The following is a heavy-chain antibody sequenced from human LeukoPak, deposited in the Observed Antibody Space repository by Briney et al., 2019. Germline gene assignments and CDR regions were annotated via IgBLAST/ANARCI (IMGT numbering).Heavy chain of an antibody. J-gene: IGHJ4*02. V-gene: IGHV3-30*02. CDR3: AIYSGYDSHEAFDY. D-gene: IGHD5-12*01. CDR1: GFTFSSYG. CDR2: IRYDGSNK. Sequence: TGGSLRLSCAASGFTFSSYGMHWVRQASGKGLEWVAFIRYDGSNKYYADSVKGRFTISRDNSKNTLYLQMNSLRAEDTAVYYCAIYSGYDSHEAFDYWGQGTLVTVSS.